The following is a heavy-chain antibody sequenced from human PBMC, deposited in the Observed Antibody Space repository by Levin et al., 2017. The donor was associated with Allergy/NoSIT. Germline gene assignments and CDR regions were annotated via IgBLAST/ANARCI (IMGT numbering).Heavy chain of an antibody. CDR2: IYPGDSET. Sequence: KGGESLKISCTGSGYSFPRNWIGWVRQMPGKGLEWMGIIYPGDSETRYSPSFQGQVTISADKSISTAYLQWRSLRASDTAVYYCARRPAYSSVDAFDSWGQGTMVTVSS. CDR3: ARRPAYSSVDAFDS. V-gene: IGHV5-51*01. J-gene: IGHJ3*02. CDR1: GYSFPRNW. D-gene: IGHD5-18*01.